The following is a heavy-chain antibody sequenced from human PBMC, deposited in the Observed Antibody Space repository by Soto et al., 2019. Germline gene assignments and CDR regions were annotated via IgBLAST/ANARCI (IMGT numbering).Heavy chain of an antibody. V-gene: IGHV4-59*01. J-gene: IGHJ6*02. Sequence: SETLSLTCTVSGGSISSYYWSWIRQPPGKGLEWIGYIYYSESTNYNPSLKSRVTISVDTSKNQFSLKLSSVTAADTAVYYCARWGIFGVRSGSYYYYGMDVWGQGTTVTVSS. CDR3: ARWGIFGVRSGSYYYYGMDV. CDR1: GGSISSYY. CDR2: IYYSEST. D-gene: IGHD3-3*01.